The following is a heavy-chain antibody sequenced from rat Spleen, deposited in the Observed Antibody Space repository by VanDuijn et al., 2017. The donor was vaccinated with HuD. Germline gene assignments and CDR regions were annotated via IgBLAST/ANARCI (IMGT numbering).Heavy chain of an antibody. J-gene: IGHJ4*01. CDR2: VWGDGDT. V-gene: IGHV2-32*01. CDR3: ARSVMYTTDYYYVRVMDA. CDR1: GFSLTSYT. Sequence: QVQLKESGPGLVQPSQTLSLTCTVSGFSLTSYTVSWVRQPPGKGREWMGVVWGDGDTSYNSGLKSRLTITRDTSKSQVFLKMDSLKTEDTATYYCARSVMYTTDYYYVRVMDAWGQGTSVTVSS. D-gene: IGHD1-6*01.